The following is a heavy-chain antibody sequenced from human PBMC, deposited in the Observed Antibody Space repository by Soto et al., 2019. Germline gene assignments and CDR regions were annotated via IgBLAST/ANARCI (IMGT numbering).Heavy chain of an antibody. CDR3: ARETYTGIVGAFDY. CDR1: GFTFSSYG. V-gene: IGHV3-33*01. Sequence: GGSLRLSCAASGFTFSSYGMHWVRQAPGKGLEWVAVIWYDGSNKYYADSVKGRFTISRDNSKNTLYLQMNSLRAEDTAVYYCARETYTGIVGAFDYWGQGTLVTVSS. D-gene: IGHD1-26*01. J-gene: IGHJ4*02. CDR2: IWYDGSNK.